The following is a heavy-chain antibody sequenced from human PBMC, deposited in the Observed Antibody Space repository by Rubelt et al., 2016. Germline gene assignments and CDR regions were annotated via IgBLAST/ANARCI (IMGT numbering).Heavy chain of an antibody. CDR2: INHSGST. CDR3: ARGRMGFHYYYYGMDV. J-gene: IGHJ6*02. Sequence: QVQLQQWGAGLLKPSETLSLTCAVYGGSFSGYYWSWIRQPPGKGLEWIGEINHSGSTNYNPSLKSRVTISVDPSTNQFSLKLSSVTAADTAVYYCARGRMGFHYYYYGMDVWGQGTTVTVSS. V-gene: IGHV4-34*01. CDR1: GGSFSGYY. D-gene: IGHD1-26*01.